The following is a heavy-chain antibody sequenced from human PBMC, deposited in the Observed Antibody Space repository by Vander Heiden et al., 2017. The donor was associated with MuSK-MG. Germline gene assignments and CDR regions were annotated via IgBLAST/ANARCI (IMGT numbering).Heavy chain of an antibody. D-gene: IGHD3-10*01. Sequence: QVQLQESGPGLVKPSGTLSLTCAVSGCSISSSNWWSWVRQPPGKGLEWIGEIYHSGSTNDNPSLKSRVTISVDKSKNKFSLKLRSVTAAGTAVYYCARWRLWFGHFDYWGQGTMVTVSS. CDR1: GCSISSSNW. J-gene: IGHJ4*02. CDR3: ARWRLWFGHFDY. CDR2: IYHSGST. V-gene: IGHV4-4*02.